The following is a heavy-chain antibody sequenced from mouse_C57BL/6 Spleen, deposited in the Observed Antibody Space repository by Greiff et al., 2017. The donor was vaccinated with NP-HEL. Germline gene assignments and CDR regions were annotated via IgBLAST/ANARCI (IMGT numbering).Heavy chain of an antibody. V-gene: IGHV5-9*01. CDR3: ARRGPYDGYYDY. CDR1: GFTFSSYT. D-gene: IGHD2-3*01. J-gene: IGHJ2*01. Sequence: EVQVVESGGGLVKPGGSLKLSCAASGFTFSSYTMSWVRQTPEKRLEWVATISGGGGNTYYPDSVKGRFTISRDNAKNTLYLQMSSLRSEDTALYYCARRGPYDGYYDYWGQGTTLTVSS. CDR2: ISGGGGNT.